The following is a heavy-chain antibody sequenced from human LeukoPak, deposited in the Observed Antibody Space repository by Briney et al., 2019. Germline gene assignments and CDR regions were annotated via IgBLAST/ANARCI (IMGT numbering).Heavy chain of an antibody. CDR1: SGSFSGYY. D-gene: IGHD3-3*01. J-gene: IGHJ5*02. CDR2: INHSGST. CDR3: ARGGVTIFGVATPTNWFDP. V-gene: IGHV4-34*01. Sequence: SETLSLTCAVYSGSFSGYYWSWIRQPPGKGLEWIGEINHSGSTNYNPSLKSRVTISVDTSKDQFSLKLSSVTAADTAVYYCARGGVTIFGVATPTNWFDPWGQGTLVTVSS.